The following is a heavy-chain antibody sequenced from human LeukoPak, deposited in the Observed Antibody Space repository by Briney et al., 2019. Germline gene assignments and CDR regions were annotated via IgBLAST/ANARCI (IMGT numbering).Heavy chain of an antibody. CDR3: AKSRTGYSSSWYAY. CDR2: ISGSGGST. D-gene: IGHD6-13*01. Sequence: GGSLRLSCAASGLVFGKYAMAWVRQAPGKGLEWVSAISGSGGSTYYADSVKGRFTISRDNSKNTLYLQMNSLRAEDTAVYYCAKSRTGYSSSWYAYWGQGTLVTVSS. V-gene: IGHV3-23*01. J-gene: IGHJ4*02. CDR1: GLVFGKYA.